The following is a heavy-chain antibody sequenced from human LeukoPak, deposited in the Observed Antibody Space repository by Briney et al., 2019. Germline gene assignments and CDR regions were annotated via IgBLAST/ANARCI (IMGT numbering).Heavy chain of an antibody. CDR1: GFTFSSYW. CDR3: ARLPLTARRHFEY. Sequence: GGSLRLSCAASGFTFSSYWMSWVRQTPGEGLGWVANIKEEGSEIYYLDSVKGRFTISRDNAKNSLYLQLNSLRAEDTAVFYCARLPLTARRHFEYWGQGTLVTVSS. CDR2: IKEEGSEI. J-gene: IGHJ4*02. D-gene: IGHD5-18*01. V-gene: IGHV3-7*05.